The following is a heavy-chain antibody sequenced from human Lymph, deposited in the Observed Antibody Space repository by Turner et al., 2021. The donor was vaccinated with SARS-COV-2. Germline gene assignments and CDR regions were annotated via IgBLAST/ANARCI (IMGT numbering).Heavy chain of an antibody. CDR1: GGSMNSNY. CDR3: ARETVNNWVDP. Sequence: QVQLQESGPRLEKPLETLSLPCTVSGGSMNSNYWSWIRQPPGKRREWNWYIYDRGSTNYNPTLKSRVTISLDTSKNQFSLKLTSVTAADTAIYYCARETVNNWVDPWGQGILVTVSS. J-gene: IGHJ5*02. D-gene: IGHD2-21*02. CDR2: IYDRGST. V-gene: IGHV4-59*01.